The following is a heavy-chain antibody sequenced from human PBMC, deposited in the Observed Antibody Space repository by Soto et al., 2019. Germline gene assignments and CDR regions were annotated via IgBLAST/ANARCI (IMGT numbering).Heavy chain of an antibody. D-gene: IGHD6-19*01. Sequence: QMQLVQSGPEVKKPGTSVKVSCKASGFTFTSSAVQWVRQARGQRLEWIGWIVVGSGNTNYAQKFQERVTITRDISTSTAYMELSSLRSEDTAVYYCAAPSSGWGDFDYWGQGTLVTVSS. J-gene: IGHJ4*02. CDR3: AAPSSGWGDFDY. CDR1: GFTFTSSA. CDR2: IVVGSGNT. V-gene: IGHV1-58*01.